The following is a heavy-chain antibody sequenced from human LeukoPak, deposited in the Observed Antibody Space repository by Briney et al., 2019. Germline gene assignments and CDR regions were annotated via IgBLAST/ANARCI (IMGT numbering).Heavy chain of an antibody. CDR2: IIPIFGTA. Sequence: SVKVSCKASGYTFTSYYMHWVRQAPGQGLEWMGGIIPIFGTANYAQKFQGRVTITADESTSTAYMELSSLRSEDTAVYYCASIHYYDSSGYYLDYWGQGTLVTVSS. CDR1: GYTFTSYY. CDR3: ASIHYYDSSGYYLDY. J-gene: IGHJ4*02. V-gene: IGHV1-69*13. D-gene: IGHD3-22*01.